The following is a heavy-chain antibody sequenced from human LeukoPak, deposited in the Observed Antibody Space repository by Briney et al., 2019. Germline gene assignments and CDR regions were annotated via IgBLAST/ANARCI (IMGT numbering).Heavy chain of an antibody. CDR1: GFTFSDSA. J-gene: IGHJ4*02. CDR3: TTILFY. V-gene: IGHV3-73*01. D-gene: IGHD2/OR15-2a*01. Sequence: GGSLRLSCAASGFTFSDSAMHWVRQASGKGLEWVGRIRSKPNSYATAYAASVKGRFTISRDDSKNMAYLQMNNLKTEDTAVYYCTTILFYWGQGTLVTVSS. CDR2: IRSKPNSYAT.